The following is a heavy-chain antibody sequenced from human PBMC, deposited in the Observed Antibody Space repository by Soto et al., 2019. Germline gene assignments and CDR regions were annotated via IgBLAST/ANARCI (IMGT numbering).Heavy chain of an antibody. D-gene: IGHD5-12*01. CDR2: ISGSGTNT. V-gene: IGHV3-23*01. Sequence: VRLLESGGGLIQPGGSLRLSCAASGFTFSSYVMSWVRQAPGTGLEWVSGISGSGTNTYYADSVKGRFTISRDNSKNTLYLQMTSLRAEDTAEYYCAKDNSPYSGYNSFDYWGEGTLVTVSS. CDR3: AKDNSPYSGYNSFDY. J-gene: IGHJ4*02. CDR1: GFTFSSYV.